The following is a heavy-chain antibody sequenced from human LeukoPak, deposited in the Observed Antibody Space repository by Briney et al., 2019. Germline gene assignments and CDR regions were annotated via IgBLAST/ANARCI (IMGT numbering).Heavy chain of an antibody. V-gene: IGHV3-11*05. CDR1: GFTFSDYY. Sequence: GGSLRLSCAASGFTFSDYYMSWIRQAPGKGLEWVSYISSSSSYTNYADSVKGRFTISRDNAKNSLYLQMNSLRAEDTAVYYCARGALVDTPLDPFDYWGQGTLVTVSS. CDR2: ISSSSSYT. CDR3: ARGALVDTPLDPFDY. D-gene: IGHD5-18*01. J-gene: IGHJ4*02.